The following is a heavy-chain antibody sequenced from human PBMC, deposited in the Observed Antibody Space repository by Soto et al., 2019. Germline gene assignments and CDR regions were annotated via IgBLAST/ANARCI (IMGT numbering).Heavy chain of an antibody. D-gene: IGHD3-22*01. CDR1: GFTFSDYY. CDR3: ATFDRYDSSGYYYVGAFDI. V-gene: IGHV3-11*01. CDR2: ISSSGSTI. J-gene: IGHJ3*02. Sequence: PGGSLRLSCAASGFTFSDYYMSWIRQAPGKGLEWVSYISSSGSTIYYADSVKGRFTISRDNAKNSLYLQMNSLRAEDTAVYYCATFDRYDSSGYYYVGAFDIWGQGTMVT.